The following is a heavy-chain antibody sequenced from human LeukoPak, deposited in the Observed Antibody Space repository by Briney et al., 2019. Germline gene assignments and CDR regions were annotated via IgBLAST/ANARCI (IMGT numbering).Heavy chain of an antibody. D-gene: IGHD6-13*01. CDR3: ASVRRGYRGTPGVAFDI. CDR2: IYYSGST. V-gene: IGHV4-39*07. CDR1: GGSISSSSYY. J-gene: IGHJ3*02. Sequence: PSETLSLTCTVSGGSISSSSYYWGWIRQPPGKGLEWIGSIYYSGSTYYNPSLKSRVTISVDTSKNQFSLKLSSVTAADTAVYYCASVRRGYRGTPGVAFDIWGQGTMVTVSS.